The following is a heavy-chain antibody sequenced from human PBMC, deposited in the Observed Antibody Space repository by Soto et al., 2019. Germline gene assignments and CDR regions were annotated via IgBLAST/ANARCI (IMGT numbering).Heavy chain of an antibody. J-gene: IGHJ4*02. Sequence: QVQLVQSGAEVKRPGSSVMLSCKASGGTLTSFTLTWVRQAPGQGLEWVGRILPNVGRPDYAEKFQGRVTITADKSSSTAYMELKSLRSEDTAMYFCARGDDIAALDKWGQGTQVIVSS. CDR2: ILPNVGRP. D-gene: IGHD6-25*01. CDR1: GGTLTSFT. CDR3: ARGDDIAALDK. V-gene: IGHV1-69*08.